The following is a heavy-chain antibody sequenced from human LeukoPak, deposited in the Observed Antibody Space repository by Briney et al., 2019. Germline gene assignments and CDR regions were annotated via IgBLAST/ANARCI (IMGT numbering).Heavy chain of an antibody. D-gene: IGHD3-22*01. CDR2: MNPNSGNT. CDR1: GYTFTSYD. Sequence: SVKVSCKASGYTFTSYDINWVRQATGHGLEWMGWMNPNSGNTGYAQKFQGRVTMTRNTSISTAYMELSSLRSEDTAVYYCARASQLRFGIVVVITSGRRYYFDYWGQGTLVTVSS. V-gene: IGHV1-8*01. CDR3: ARASQLRFGIVVVITSGRRYYFDY. J-gene: IGHJ4*02.